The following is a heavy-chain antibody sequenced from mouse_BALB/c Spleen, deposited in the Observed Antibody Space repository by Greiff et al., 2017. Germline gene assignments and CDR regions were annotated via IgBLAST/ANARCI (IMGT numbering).Heavy chain of an antibody. CDR2: ISSGSSTI. CDR1: GFTFSSFG. CDR3: ARDRYYAMDY. J-gene: IGHJ4*01. Sequence: EVHLVESGGGLVQPGGSRKLSCAASGFTFSSFGMHWVRQAPEKGLEWVAYISSGSSTIYYADTVKGRFTISRDNPKNTLFLQMTSLRSEDTAMYYCARDRYYAMDYWGQGTSVTVSS. V-gene: IGHV5-17*02. D-gene: IGHD3-2*01.